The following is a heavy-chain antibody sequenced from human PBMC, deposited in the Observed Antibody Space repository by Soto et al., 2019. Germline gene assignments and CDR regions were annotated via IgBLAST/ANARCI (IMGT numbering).Heavy chain of an antibody. CDR1: GESFRGYY. V-gene: IGHV4-34*01. D-gene: IGHD2-8*02. Sequence: SETLSLTCAVYGESFRGYYWSWIRQPPGKGLEWIGEVNHSGSTNYNPSLKSRVTISVDTSKNQFSLKLTSVTAADTAVYYCARDKITGLFDYWGQGTLVTVSS. J-gene: IGHJ4*02. CDR3: ARDKITGLFDY. CDR2: VNHSGST.